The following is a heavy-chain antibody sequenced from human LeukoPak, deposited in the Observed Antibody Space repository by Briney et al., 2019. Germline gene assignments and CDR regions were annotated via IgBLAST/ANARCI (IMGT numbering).Heavy chain of an antibody. V-gene: IGHV3-30*02. Sequence: GGSLRLSCAASGFTFSSYGMHWVRQAPGKGLEWVAFIRYDGSNKYYADSVKGRFTISKDNSKNTLYLQMNSLRAEDTAVYYCAIERAIAAAATFDYWGQGTLVTVSS. D-gene: IGHD6-13*01. J-gene: IGHJ4*02. CDR2: IRYDGSNK. CDR1: GFTFSSYG. CDR3: AIERAIAAAATFDY.